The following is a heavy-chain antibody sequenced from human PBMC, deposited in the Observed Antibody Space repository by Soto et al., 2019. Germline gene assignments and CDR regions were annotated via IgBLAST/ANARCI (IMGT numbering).Heavy chain of an antibody. CDR1: GFTVSSNY. CDR2: IYSGGST. D-gene: IGHD2-21*02. CDR3: ARAYCGGDCYPYYFDY. Sequence: EVQLVESGGGLVQPGGSLRLSCAASGFTVSSNYMSWVRQAPGKGLEWVSVIYSGGSTYYADSVKGRFTISRDNSKNTLYRQMNSLRAEDTAVYYCARAYCGGDCYPYYFDYWGQGTLVTVSS. V-gene: IGHV3-66*01. J-gene: IGHJ4*02.